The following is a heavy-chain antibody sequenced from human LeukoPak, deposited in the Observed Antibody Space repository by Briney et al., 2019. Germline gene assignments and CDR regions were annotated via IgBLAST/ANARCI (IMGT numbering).Heavy chain of an antibody. V-gene: IGHV4-4*07. J-gene: IGHJ4*02. CDR1: GGSISSYY. Sequence: SETLSPTCTVSGGSISSYYWSWIRQPAGKRLEWIGRIYTSGSTNYNPSLKSRVTISVDTSKNQFSLKLSSVTAADTAVYYCARGIAATRYFDYWGQGTLVTVSS. CDR2: IYTSGST. CDR3: ARGIAATRYFDY. D-gene: IGHD6-13*01.